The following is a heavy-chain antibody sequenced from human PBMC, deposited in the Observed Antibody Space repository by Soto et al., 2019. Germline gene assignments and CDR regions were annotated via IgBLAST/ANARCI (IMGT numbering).Heavy chain of an antibody. V-gene: IGHV3-9*01. CDR2: ISWKSDSI. CDR3: AKDHSGWNYGIDY. CDR1: GFTFDDYA. D-gene: IGHD1-7*01. J-gene: IGHJ4*02. Sequence: EVQLVESEGGLVQPGRSLRLSCAASGFTFDDYAMHWVRQAPGKGLEWVSGISWKSDSIGYADSVKGRFTISRDNAKNSLYLQMNSLRAEDTALYYCAKDHSGWNYGIDYWGQGTLVTVSS.